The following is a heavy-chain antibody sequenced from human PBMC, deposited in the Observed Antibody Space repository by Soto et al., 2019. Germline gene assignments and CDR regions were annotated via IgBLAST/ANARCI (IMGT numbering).Heavy chain of an antibody. Sequence: ASVTCSCTTSGFTFTSSGVQWVLQALGQRLEWIGWIVVGSGNTNYAQKFQERVTITRDMSTSTAYMELSSLRSEDTAVYHCARTTGHGNSWHFDFWGQGNLVTGSA. V-gene: IGHV1-58*01. CDR1: GFTFTSSG. J-gene: IGHJ4*02. D-gene: IGHD4-17*01. CDR2: IVVGSGNT. CDR3: ARTTGHGNSWHFDF.